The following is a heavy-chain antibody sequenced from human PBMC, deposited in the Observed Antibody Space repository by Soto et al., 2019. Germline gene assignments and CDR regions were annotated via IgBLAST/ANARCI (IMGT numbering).Heavy chain of an antibody. V-gene: IGHV5-10-1*01. CDR2: IDPSDSYT. Sequence: PGESLKISCKGSGYSFTSYWINWVRQMPGKGLEWMGRIDPSDSYTNYSPSFQGHVTISADKSISTAYLQWSSLKASDTAMYYCARQENYLSAIDVRGQGTTVTVSS. CDR3: ARQENYLSAIDV. J-gene: IGHJ6*02. CDR1: GYSFTSYW.